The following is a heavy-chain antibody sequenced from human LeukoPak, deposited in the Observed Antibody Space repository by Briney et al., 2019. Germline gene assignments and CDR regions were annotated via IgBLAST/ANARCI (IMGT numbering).Heavy chain of an antibody. CDR3: ARDRSREGTYGSGSYFPGWLDP. Sequence: SETLSLTCTVSGGSISGSSHYWAWIRQPPGKGLEWIGHFYYGGSTYYNPSLKSRVTISVDTSKNQFSVKLTSVTAADTAVYYCARDRSREGTYGSGSYFPGWLDPWGQGTLVTVSS. CDR1: GGSISGSSHY. CDR2: FYYGGST. J-gene: IGHJ5*02. D-gene: IGHD3-10*01. V-gene: IGHV4-39*07.